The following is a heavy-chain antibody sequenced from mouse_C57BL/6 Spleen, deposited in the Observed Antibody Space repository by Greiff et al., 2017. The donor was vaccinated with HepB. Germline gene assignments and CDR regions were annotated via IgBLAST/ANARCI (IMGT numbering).Heavy chain of an antibody. Sequence: QVQLQQPGAELVRPGSSVKLSCKASGYTFTSYWMDWVKQRPGQGLEWIGNIYPSDSETHYNQKFKDKATLTVDKSSSTAYMQLSSLTSEDSAVYYCARREDYGNSYYFDYWGQGTTLTVSS. V-gene: IGHV1-61*01. CDR1: GYTFTSYW. CDR3: ARREDYGNSYYFDY. CDR2: IYPSDSET. J-gene: IGHJ2*01. D-gene: IGHD2-1*01.